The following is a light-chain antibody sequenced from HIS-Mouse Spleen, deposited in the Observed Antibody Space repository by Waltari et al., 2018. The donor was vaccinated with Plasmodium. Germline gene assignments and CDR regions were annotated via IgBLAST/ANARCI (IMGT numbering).Light chain of an antibody. V-gene: IGKV1-39*01. CDR1: QSISSS. CDR2: AAS. CDR3: QQSYSTWT. Sequence: DIKMTQSPSSLSASVVDRVTITCRASQSISSSLNWYQQKPGKAPKLLIYAASSLQSGVPSRFSGSGSGTDFTLSISSLQPEDFATYYCQQSYSTWTFGQGTKVEIK. J-gene: IGKJ1*01.